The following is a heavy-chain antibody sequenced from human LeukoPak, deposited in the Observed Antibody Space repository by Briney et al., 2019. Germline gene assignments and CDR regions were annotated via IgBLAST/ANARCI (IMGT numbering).Heavy chain of an antibody. J-gene: IGHJ4*02. CDR2: INGDGSTT. CDR3: ARAPPSSDY. CDR1: GFTFSSYW. V-gene: IGHV3-74*01. Sequence: PGGSLRLSCAASGFTFSSYWMHWVRQAPGKGLVWVSRINGDGSTTSYADSVKGRFTISRDNAKNTVYLQMNSLRAGDTAVYFCARAPPSSDYWGQGTLVTVSS.